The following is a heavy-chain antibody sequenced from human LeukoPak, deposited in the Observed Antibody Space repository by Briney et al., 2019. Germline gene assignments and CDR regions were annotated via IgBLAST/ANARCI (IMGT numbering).Heavy chain of an antibody. CDR3: ARDRGVVGASLYYFDY. CDR2: INPISGGT. D-gene: IGHD1-26*01. V-gene: IGHV1-2*02. Sequence: ASVKVSCRASRYTFTGYYIHWVRQAPGQGLEWMGSINPISGGTDYARKFQGRVTMTRDTSISTAYMELSSLRSDDMAVYYCARDRGVVGASLYYFDYWGQGTLVTVSS. J-gene: IGHJ4*02. CDR1: RYTFTGYY.